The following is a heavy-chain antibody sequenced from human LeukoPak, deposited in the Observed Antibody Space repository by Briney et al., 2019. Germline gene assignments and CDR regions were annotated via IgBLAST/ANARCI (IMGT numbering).Heavy chain of an antibody. V-gene: IGHV1-18*01. J-gene: IGHJ5*02. CDR2: ISAYNGDT. D-gene: IGHD3-22*01. CDR3: ARADTYYYDSSGYYWFDH. CDR1: GYTFTSYG. Sequence: ASVKVSCKASGYTFTSYGISWVRQAPGQGLEWMGWISAYNGDTNYAQKLQGRVTMTTDTSTSTAYMELRSLRSDDTAVYYCARADTYYYDSSGYYWFDHWGQGSLVTVSS.